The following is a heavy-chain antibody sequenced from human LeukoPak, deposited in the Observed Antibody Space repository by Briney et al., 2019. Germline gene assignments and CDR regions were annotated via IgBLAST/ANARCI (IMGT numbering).Heavy chain of an antibody. CDR2: IIPIFGTA. J-gene: IGHJ6*03. D-gene: IGHD3-16*01. CDR3: ARGGYGPYYYYYYMDV. Sequence: ASVKGSCKASGGTFSSYAISWVRQAPGQGLEWMGGIIPIFGTANYAQKFQGRVTITTDESTSTAYMELSSLRSEDTAVYYCARGGYGPYYYYYYMDVWGKGTTVTVSS. V-gene: IGHV1-69*05. CDR1: GGTFSSYA.